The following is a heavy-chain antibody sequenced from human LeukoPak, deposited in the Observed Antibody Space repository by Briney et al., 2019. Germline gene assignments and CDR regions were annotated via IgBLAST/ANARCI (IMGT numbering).Heavy chain of an antibody. CDR2: INHSGST. Sequence: SETLSLTCAVYGGSFSGYYWSWIRQPPGKGLEWIGEINHSGSTNYNPSLKSRVTISVGTSKNQFSLKLSSVTAADTAVYYCARSVSSSSTLYYYYYMDVWGKGTTVTVSS. V-gene: IGHV4-34*01. CDR1: GGSFSGYY. CDR3: ARSVSSSSTLYYYYYMDV. J-gene: IGHJ6*03. D-gene: IGHD6-6*01.